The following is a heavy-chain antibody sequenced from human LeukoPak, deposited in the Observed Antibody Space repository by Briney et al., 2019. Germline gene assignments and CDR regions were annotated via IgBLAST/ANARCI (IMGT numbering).Heavy chain of an antibody. Sequence: GGSLRLSCAASGFTFSSYSMNWVRQAPGKGLEWVSSISSSSSYIYYADSVKGRFTISRDNVKNSLYLQMNSLRAEDTAVYYCARVSGSYKGNDYWGQGTLVTVSS. J-gene: IGHJ4*02. V-gene: IGHV3-21*06. CDR1: GFTFSSYS. CDR2: ISSSSSYI. D-gene: IGHD1-26*01. CDR3: ARVSGSYKGNDY.